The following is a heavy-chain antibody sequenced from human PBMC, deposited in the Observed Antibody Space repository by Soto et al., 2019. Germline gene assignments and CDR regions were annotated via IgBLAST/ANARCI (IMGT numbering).Heavy chain of an antibody. CDR1: GFTFSDYP. D-gene: IGHD2-15*01. CDR2: IRTISSAI. Sequence: QLVESGGGLVQPGGSLRLSCAASGFTFSDYPMNWVRQAPGKGLEWVSSIRTISSAIYFADSVRGRFTISRDNARNSLYLQMTSLRDEDTAVYYCASETPSFDSGGQGTLVTVSS. CDR3: ASETPSFDS. V-gene: IGHV3-48*02. J-gene: IGHJ4*02.